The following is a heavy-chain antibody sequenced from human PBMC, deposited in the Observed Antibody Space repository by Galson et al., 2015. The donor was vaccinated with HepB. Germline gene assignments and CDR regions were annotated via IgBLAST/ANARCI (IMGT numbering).Heavy chain of an antibody. J-gene: IGHJ5*02. D-gene: IGHD4-23*01. CDR2: ISYDGDNK. CDR1: GFDFSRSG. Sequence: SLRLSCAASGFDFSRSGMHWVRQAPGKGLEWVAVISYDGDNKEYAESVEGRFTISRDNFKNTLYLEMNNLRKADTAMYYCAKDPGRAVITSSKWFDPWGQGALVTVSS. V-gene: IGHV3-30*18. CDR3: AKDPGRAVITSSKWFDP.